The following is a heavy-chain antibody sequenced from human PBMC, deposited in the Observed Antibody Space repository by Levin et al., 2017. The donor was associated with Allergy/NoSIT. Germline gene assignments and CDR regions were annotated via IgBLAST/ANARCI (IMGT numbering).Heavy chain of an antibody. Sequence: SCSVSGASVSGNSYYWTWIRQPAGKGLEWIGRIYTTGSTDYNPSLKSRVIISMDASKNQFSLKLTSVTAADTAVYYCTRALWFGSSFDPWGQGMLVTVSS. V-gene: IGHV4-61*02. D-gene: IGHD3-10*01. CDR2: IYTTGST. CDR3: TRALWFGSSFDP. CDR1: GASVSGNSYY. J-gene: IGHJ5*02.